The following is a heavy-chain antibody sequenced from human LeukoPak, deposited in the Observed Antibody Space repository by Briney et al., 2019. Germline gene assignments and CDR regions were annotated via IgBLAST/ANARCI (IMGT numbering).Heavy chain of an antibody. Sequence: ASVKVSCKASGYTFTGYYMHWVRQAPGQGLEWMGWINPNSGGTNYAQKFQGRVTMTRDTSISTAYMELSWLRSDDTAVYYCARKMRKYSSGQAEYYFDYWGQGTLVTVSS. CDR2: INPNSGGT. J-gene: IGHJ4*02. CDR3: ARKMRKYSSGQAEYYFDY. D-gene: IGHD6-19*01. V-gene: IGHV1-2*02. CDR1: GYTFTGYY.